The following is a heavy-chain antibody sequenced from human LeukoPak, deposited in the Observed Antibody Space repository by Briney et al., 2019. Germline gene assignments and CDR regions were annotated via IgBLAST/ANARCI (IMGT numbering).Heavy chain of an antibody. J-gene: IGHJ3*01. CDR1: GGSISSRSYY. V-gene: IGHV4-39*01. CDR3: ARSYGDYITGAYAFDV. CDR2: IFYSGSA. D-gene: IGHD4-17*01. Sequence: KPSEPLSLTCTVSGGSISSRSYYWGWIRQPPGKGLEWIGNIFYSGSAYYSPSLKSRVTISVDTSKNQFSLKLSSVTAADTAVYYCARSYGDYITGAYAFDVWGQGTMVTVSS.